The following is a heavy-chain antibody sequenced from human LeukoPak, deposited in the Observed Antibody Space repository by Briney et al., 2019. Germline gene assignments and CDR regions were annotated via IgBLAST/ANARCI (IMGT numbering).Heavy chain of an antibody. J-gene: IGHJ4*02. CDR1: GFTFGSYS. V-gene: IGHV3-21*01. CDR2: ISTSSSYI. CDR3: ARDQDWNDRGGLDY. D-gene: IGHD1-1*01. Sequence: GGSLRLSCAASGFTFGSYSMNWVRQAPGKGLEWVSFISTSSSYIYYADSLKGRFTISRDNAKKSLYLQMNSLRAEDTAVYYCARDQDWNDRGGLDYWGQGTLVTVSS.